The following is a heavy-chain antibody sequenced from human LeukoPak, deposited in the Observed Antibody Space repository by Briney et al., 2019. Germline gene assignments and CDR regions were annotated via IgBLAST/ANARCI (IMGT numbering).Heavy chain of an antibody. CDR2: ISAYNGNT. CDR1: GYTLTSYG. CDR3: ARIGAAENDDAFDI. V-gene: IGHV1-18*01. D-gene: IGHD6-13*01. J-gene: IGHJ3*02. Sequence: GASVKVSCKASGYTLTSYGISWVRQAPGQGLEWMGWISAYNGNTNYAQKLQGRVTMTTDTSTSTAYMELRSLRSDDTAVYYCARIGAAENDDAFDIWGEGTMVTVSS.